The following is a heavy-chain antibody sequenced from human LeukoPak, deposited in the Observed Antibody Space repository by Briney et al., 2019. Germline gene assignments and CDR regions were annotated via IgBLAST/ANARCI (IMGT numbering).Heavy chain of an antibody. CDR2: SNSDGKIT. CDR1: GFTLGRYW. J-gene: IGHJ4*02. V-gene: IGHV3-74*01. Sequence: GGSLRLSCAASGFTLGRYWMHWFRQAPGTGLVWVARSNSDGKITDYADSVRGRFTTSRDNTKNTGYLQMSSLRAEDTGVYYCARDHHDFWSGYPNYWGQGTLVIVSS. CDR3: ARDHHDFWSGYPNY. D-gene: IGHD3-3*01.